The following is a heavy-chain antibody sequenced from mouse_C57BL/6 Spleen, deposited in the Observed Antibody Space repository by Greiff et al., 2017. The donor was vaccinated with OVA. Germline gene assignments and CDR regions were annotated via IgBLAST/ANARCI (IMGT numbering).Heavy chain of an antibody. J-gene: IGHJ1*03. V-gene: IGHV14-3*01. Sequence: EVKLQQSVAELVRPGASVKLSCTASGFNIKNTYMHWVKQRPEQGLEWIGRIDPANGNTKYAPKFQGKATITADTSSNTAYLQLSSLTSEDTAIYYIAREDYYGSSPYWYFDVWGTGTTVTVSS. CDR2: IDPANGNT. CDR1: GFNIKNTY. D-gene: IGHD1-1*01. CDR3: AREDYYGSSPYWYFDV.